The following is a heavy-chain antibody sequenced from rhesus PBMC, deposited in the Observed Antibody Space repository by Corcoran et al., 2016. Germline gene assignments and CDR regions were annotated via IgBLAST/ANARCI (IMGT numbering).Heavy chain of an antibody. V-gene: IGHV4-106*01. Sequence: QVQLQESDPGLVKPSETLSLTCAVSGGSISDDYYWSWIRQPPGKGLEWIGYIYCSGGGTNYNPSLQNRVTISIDTSKTQFSLKLSSVTAADTAVYYCARDRIGIAAAGPPQYYFDYWGQGVLVTVSS. CDR1: GGSISDDYY. CDR2: IYCSGGGT. J-gene: IGHJ4*01. CDR3: ARDRIGIAAAGPPQYYFDY. D-gene: IGHD6S26*01.